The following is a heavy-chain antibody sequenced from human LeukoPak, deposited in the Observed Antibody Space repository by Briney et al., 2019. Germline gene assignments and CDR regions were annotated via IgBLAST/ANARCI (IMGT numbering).Heavy chain of an antibody. J-gene: IGHJ4*02. CDR2: INPNSGGT. V-gene: IGHV1-2*02. D-gene: IGHD5-12*01. CDR3: ARGPFPATEFDY. CDR1: GYTFTGYY. Sequence: GASVKVSCKASGYTFTGYYMHWVRQAPGQGLEWMGWINPNSGGTNYAQKLQGRVTMTTDTSTSTAYMELRSLRSDDTAVYYCARGPFPATEFDYWGQGTLVTVSS.